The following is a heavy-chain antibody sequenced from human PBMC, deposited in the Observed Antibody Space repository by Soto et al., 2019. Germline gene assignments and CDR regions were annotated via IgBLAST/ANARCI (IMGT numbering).Heavy chain of an antibody. V-gene: IGHV1-46*01. D-gene: IGHD2-21*02. CDR3: ARGPSCGGDCYLFDY. CDR1: GYTFTSYY. Sequence: QVLLVQSGAEVTRPGASVKVSCKASGYTFTSYYMHWVRQAPGQGLEWMAMINPSGGRTKYAQIFQGRVTLTRAPSTGTVDMELSSLTSEDTAIYYCARGPSCGGDCYLFDYWGQGTQVTVSS. CDR2: INPSGGRT. J-gene: IGHJ4*02.